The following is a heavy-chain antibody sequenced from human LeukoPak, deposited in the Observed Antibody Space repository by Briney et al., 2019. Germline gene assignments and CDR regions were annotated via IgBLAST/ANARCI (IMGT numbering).Heavy chain of an antibody. CDR2: IYYSGSGS. J-gene: IGHJ4*02. Sequence: PSETLSLTCTVYGGSSRNYYWSWIRQPPGKGLEWIGYIYYSGSGSNYNPYFKSRVTISVDTSKNQFSLELTSVTAADTAVYYCAREVGATRNFDYWGQGTLVTVSS. CDR1: GGSSRNYY. D-gene: IGHD1-26*01. CDR3: AREVGATRNFDY. V-gene: IGHV4-59*01.